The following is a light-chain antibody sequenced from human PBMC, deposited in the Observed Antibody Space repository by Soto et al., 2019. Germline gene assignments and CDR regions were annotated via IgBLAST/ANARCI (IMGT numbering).Light chain of an antibody. CDR2: GNI. V-gene: IGLV1-40*01. Sequence: QSVLTQPPSVSGAPGQRVTISCTGSSSNIGAGYDVHWYQQLPGTAPKLLIYGNINRPSGVPDRFSGSKSGTSASLAITGLQAEDEADYYCQSSDNSLNILFGGGTKLTVL. CDR1: SSNIGAGYD. CDR3: QSSDNSLNIL. J-gene: IGLJ2*01.